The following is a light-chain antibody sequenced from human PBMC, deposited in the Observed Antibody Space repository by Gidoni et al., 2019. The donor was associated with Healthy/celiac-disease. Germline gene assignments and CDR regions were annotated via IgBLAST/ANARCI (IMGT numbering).Light chain of an antibody. Sequence: QSILTQPPSVSGTPGQRVTISCSGGTSNIGTNAGTWYRHLSGAAPKLLIYSNHLRALGGPDRFSGSKSGTSASLTISGLQPEDEADYYCAAWDDALTAVVFGGGTKLTVL. CDR3: AAWDDALTAVV. V-gene: IGLV1-44*01. CDR2: SNH. CDR1: TSNIGTNA. J-gene: IGLJ2*01.